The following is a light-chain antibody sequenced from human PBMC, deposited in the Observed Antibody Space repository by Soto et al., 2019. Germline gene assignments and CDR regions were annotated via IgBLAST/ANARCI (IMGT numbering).Light chain of an antibody. CDR1: QSVSSY. J-gene: IGKJ5*01. CDR3: QQRSNWL. CDR2: DAT. V-gene: IGKV3-11*01. Sequence: EIVLTHSPVTLSLSPGERATLSCRASQSVSSYLAWYQQKPGQAPRLLIYDATSRATGIPARFSGSGSGTDFTLTISSLEPEDFAVYYCQQRSNWLFGQGTRLEIK.